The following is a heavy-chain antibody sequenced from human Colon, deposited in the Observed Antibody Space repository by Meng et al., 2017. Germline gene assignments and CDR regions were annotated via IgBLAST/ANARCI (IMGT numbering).Heavy chain of an antibody. J-gene: IGHJ4*02. D-gene: IGHD4-17*01. Sequence: VQLQEPGPGLVKPSQTLSLTCTVAGGSISSGGYYWTWIRQHPGKGLEWIGYIYHSGTTYYNPSLKSRVTISVDTSENQFSLNLRSVTAADTAVYFCARTLRDYGKIDYWGQGTLVTVSS. CDR3: ARTLRDYGKIDY. CDR2: IYHSGTT. CDR1: GGSISSGGYY. V-gene: IGHV4-31*03.